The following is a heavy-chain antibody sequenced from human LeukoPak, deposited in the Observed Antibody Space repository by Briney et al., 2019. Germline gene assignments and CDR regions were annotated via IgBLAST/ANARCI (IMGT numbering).Heavy chain of an antibody. CDR3: ARRKAKTPNYFDY. V-gene: IGHV4-59*08. CDR2: IYYSGNT. CDR1: GVSISSYY. J-gene: IGHJ4*02. Sequence: SETLSLTCTVSGVSISSYYRTWIRQPPGKGLEWIGYIYYSGNTNYNPSLKSRVTISLDTSKNQFSLKLTSVTAADTAMYYCARRKAKTPNYFDYWGQGALVTVSS.